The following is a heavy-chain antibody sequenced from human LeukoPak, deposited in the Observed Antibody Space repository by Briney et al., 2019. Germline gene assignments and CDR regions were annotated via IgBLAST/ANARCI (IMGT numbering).Heavy chain of an antibody. J-gene: IGHJ6*03. CDR3: ARRPHDYYFYYLDL. Sequence: SETLSLTCTVSGGSINNYYWSWIRQPPGKGLESIGYIYYSGTTNYNPSLKSRVTISVDTSKNQISLKLTSVTAADTAVYYCARRPHDYYFYYLDLWGKGTTVTVSS. CDR1: GGSINNYY. V-gene: IGHV4-59*01. D-gene: IGHD6-6*01. CDR2: IYYSGTT.